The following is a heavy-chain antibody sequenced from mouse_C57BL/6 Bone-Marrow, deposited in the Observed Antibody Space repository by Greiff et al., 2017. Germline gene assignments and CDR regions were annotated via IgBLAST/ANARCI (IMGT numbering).Heavy chain of an antibody. Sequence: QVQLKQPGAELVMPGASVKLSCKASGYTFTSYWMHWVKQRPGQGLEWIGEIDPSDSYTTYNQKFKGKSTLTVDKTSSTAYMQLSSLTSEDSAVYYCAREADGYLYWYFDVWGTGTTVTGSS. CDR1: GYTFTSYW. V-gene: IGHV1-69*01. D-gene: IGHD2-3*01. CDR3: AREADGYLYWYFDV. CDR2: IDPSDSYT. J-gene: IGHJ1*03.